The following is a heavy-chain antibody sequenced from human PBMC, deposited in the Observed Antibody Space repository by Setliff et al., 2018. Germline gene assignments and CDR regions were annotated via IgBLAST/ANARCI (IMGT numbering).Heavy chain of an antibody. J-gene: IGHJ4*02. D-gene: IGHD4-17*01. V-gene: IGHV3-11*04. Sequence: GGSLRLSCAASGFTFSDYYMSWIRQAPGKGLEWVSHISMSGGSTYYADSVKGRFAISRDNPKNTLYLQINSLRDEDTAVYYCAKEMTTYSGFDCWGQGTLVTVSS. CDR2: ISMSGGST. CDR1: GFTFSDYY. CDR3: AKEMTTYSGFDC.